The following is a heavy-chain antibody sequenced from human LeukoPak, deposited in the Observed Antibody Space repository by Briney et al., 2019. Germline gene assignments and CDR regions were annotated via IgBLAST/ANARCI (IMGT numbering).Heavy chain of an antibody. Sequence: SETLSLTCNVSGGSINSYYWGWFRQPPGKRLECIGYIYYSGRTTYNPSLKSRVTISVDTSTNRIPLKLTSVTAADTAVYFCARGTTKGYYYDSSGYYTKWGQGTLVTVSS. D-gene: IGHD3-22*01. CDR2: IYYSGRT. J-gene: IGHJ4*02. CDR1: GGSINSYY. CDR3: ARGTTKGYYYDSSGYYTK. V-gene: IGHV4-59*12.